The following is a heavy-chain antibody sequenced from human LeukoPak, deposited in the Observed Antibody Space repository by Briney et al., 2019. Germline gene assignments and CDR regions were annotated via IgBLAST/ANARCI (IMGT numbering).Heavy chain of an antibody. D-gene: IGHD6-13*01. V-gene: IGHV1-18*01. CDR2: ISAYNGNT. CDR3: ARDVSAAAGIYYYYGMDV. CDR1: GYTFTSYG. J-gene: IGHJ6*02. Sequence: ASVKVSCKASGYTFTSYGISWVRQAPGQGLEWMGWISAYNGNTNYAQKLQGRVTMTTDTSTSTAYMEPRSLRSDDTAVYYCARDVSAAAGIYYYYGMDVWGQGTTVTVSS.